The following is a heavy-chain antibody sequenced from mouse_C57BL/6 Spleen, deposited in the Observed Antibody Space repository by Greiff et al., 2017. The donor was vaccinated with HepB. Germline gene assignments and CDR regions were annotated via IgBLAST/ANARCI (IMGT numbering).Heavy chain of an antibody. D-gene: IGHD2-2*01. J-gene: IGHJ1*03. CDR1: GFTFSDYG. V-gene: IGHV5-17*01. Sequence: EVKLVESGGGLVKPGGSLKLSCAASGFTFSDYGMHWVRQAPEKGLEWVAYISSGSSTIYYADTVKGRFTISRDNAKNTLFLQMTSLRSEDTAMYYGARGGGYRYWYFDVWGTGTTVTVSS. CDR2: ISSGSSTI. CDR3: ARGGGYRYWYFDV.